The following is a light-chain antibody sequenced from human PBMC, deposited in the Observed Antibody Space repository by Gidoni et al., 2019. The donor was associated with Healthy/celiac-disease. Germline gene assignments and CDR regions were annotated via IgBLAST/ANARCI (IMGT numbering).Light chain of an antibody. V-gene: IGKV3-15*01. J-gene: IGKJ4*01. CDR3: QQYNNWLT. Sequence: EIVMTQSPATLSVSPGERATLPCSASQSVSSNLAWYQQKPGQAPRLLIYGASTRATGIPARFSSSGSGTEFTLTISSLQSEDFAVYYCQQYNNWLTFGGGTKVEIK. CDR2: GAS. CDR1: QSVSSN.